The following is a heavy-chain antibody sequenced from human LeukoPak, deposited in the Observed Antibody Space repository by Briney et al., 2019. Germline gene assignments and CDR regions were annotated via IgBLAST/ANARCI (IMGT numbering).Heavy chain of an antibody. D-gene: IGHD2-21*01. CDR1: GYTFYENH. Sequence: ASVTVSCKASGYTFYENHIHWVRQAPGQGPEWMGWINPKSGATDSAQQFQGRLTMTRDTSIGTASMDLSGLRLDDTGIYYCARAGGESTGHYDSLHFWGQGTMVTVSS. V-gene: IGHV1-2*02. CDR2: INPKSGAT. J-gene: IGHJ3*01. CDR3: ARAGGESTGHYDSLHF.